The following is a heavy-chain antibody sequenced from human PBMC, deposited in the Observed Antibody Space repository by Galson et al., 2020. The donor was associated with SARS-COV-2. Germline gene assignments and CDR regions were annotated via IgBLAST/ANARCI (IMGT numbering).Heavy chain of an antibody. CDR2: IKQDGNDK. Sequence: GGSLRLSCAASGFTFSSYWMTWVRQAPGKGLEWVANIKQDGNDKYYVDSVTGRFTISRDNAKGSLYLQMNSLRAEDTAVYYCARHPNWRWDYWGQGTLVTVSS. CDR3: ARHPNWRWDY. CDR1: GFTFSSYW. V-gene: IGHV3-7*01. D-gene: IGHD1-20*01. J-gene: IGHJ4*02.